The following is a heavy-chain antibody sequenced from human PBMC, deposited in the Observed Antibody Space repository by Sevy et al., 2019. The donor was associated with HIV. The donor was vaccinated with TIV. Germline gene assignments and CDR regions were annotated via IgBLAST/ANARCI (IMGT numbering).Heavy chain of an antibody. V-gene: IGHV3-30-3*01. J-gene: IGHJ5*02. CDR1: GFTFSSHA. CDR2: ISYDGSNK. D-gene: IGHD6-6*01. CDR3: ARAFSSSFSTRRSNWFDP. Sequence: GGSLRLSCAASGFTFSSHAMHWVRQAPGKGLEWVAVISYDGSNKYYADSVKGRFTISRDNSKNTLYLQMNSLRAEDTAVYYCARAFSSSFSTRRSNWFDPWGQGTLVTVSS.